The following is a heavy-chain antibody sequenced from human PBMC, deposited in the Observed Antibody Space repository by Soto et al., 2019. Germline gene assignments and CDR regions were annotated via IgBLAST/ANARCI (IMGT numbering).Heavy chain of an antibody. J-gene: IGHJ4*02. CDR3: ARGQGYYYDSSGQIDY. CDR1: GGSFSGYY. Sequence: SETLSLTCAVYGGSFSGYYWSWIRQPPGKGLEWIGEINHSGSTNYDPSLKSRVTISVDTSKNQFSLKLSSVTAADTAVYYCARGQGYYYDSSGQIDYWGQGTLVTVSS. CDR2: INHSGST. D-gene: IGHD3-22*01. V-gene: IGHV4-34*01.